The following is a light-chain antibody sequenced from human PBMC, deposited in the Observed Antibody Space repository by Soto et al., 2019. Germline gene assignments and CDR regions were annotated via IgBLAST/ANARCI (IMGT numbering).Light chain of an antibody. J-gene: IGLJ1*01. CDR3: NSYTSSTAYV. CDR2: EVS. V-gene: IGLV2-14*01. Sequence: QSVLTQPASVSGSPGQSITISCTGASSDVGRYNYVSWYQLHPGKAPKLIIYEVSNRPSGVSNRFSGSKSGNTASLTISGLRAEYEADYYCNSYTSSTAYVFGTGTKLTVL. CDR1: SSDVGRYNY.